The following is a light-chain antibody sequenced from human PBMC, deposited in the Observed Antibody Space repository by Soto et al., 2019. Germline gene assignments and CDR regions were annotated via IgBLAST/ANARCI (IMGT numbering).Light chain of an antibody. V-gene: IGKV3D-20*02. J-gene: IGKJ5*01. Sequence: EIVLTQSPGTLSLSPWERATLSCRASQSVSNNYLAWYQQKPGQAPRLLIYGASNRATGIPDRFSGSGSGTDFTLTISSLEPEDFAVYYCQQRSNWPCTFGQGTRLEIK. CDR2: GAS. CDR1: QSVSNNY. CDR3: QQRSNWPCT.